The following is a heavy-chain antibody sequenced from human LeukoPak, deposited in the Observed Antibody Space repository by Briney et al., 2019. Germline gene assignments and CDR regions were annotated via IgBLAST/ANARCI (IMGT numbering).Heavy chain of an antibody. V-gene: IGHV3-33*06. D-gene: IGHD5-18*01. J-gene: IGHJ3*01. Sequence: GGSLRLSCAASGFTFSDYAMHWVRQAPGKGLEWVAHIWYDGSNEKYADSVKDRFIISRDNSRNALYFQMNSLRAEDTAVYYCAKGIQPSDKNGFDVWGQGTMVTVSS. CDR1: GFTFSDYA. CDR3: AKGIQPSDKNGFDV. CDR2: IWYDGSNE.